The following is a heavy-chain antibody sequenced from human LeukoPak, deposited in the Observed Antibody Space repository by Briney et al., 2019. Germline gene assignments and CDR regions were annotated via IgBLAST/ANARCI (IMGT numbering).Heavy chain of an antibody. CDR1: GFSFGDYA. CDR2: ISWNSGSI. Sequence: ARSLTLTWAASGFSFGDYAMHWVRQAPGKGLEWVSGISWNSGSIGYADSVKGRFTISRDNAKNSLYLQMNSLRAEDMALYYCAKDMMGVRYSGSYGRAFDIWGQGTMVTVSS. CDR3: AKDMMGVRYSGSYGRAFDI. D-gene: IGHD1-26*01. J-gene: IGHJ3*02. V-gene: IGHV3-9*03.